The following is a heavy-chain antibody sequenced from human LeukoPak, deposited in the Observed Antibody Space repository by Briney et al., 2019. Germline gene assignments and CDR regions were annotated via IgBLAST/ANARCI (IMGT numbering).Heavy chain of an antibody. Sequence: GRSLRLSCAASGFTFSSYAMHWVRQAPGKGLEWVAVISYDGSNKYYADSVKGRFTISRDNSKNTLYLQMNSLIAEDTAVYYCARVTGAATVDYWGQGTLVTVSS. CDR3: ARVTGAATVDY. CDR2: ISYDGSNK. CDR1: GFTFSSYA. D-gene: IGHD2-15*01. J-gene: IGHJ4*02. V-gene: IGHV3-30*04.